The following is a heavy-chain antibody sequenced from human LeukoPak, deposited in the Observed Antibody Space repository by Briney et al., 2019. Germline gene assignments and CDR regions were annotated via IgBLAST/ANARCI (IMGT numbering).Heavy chain of an antibody. CDR2: INSDGSST. CDR3: ARDPAYYDSSGLTDY. D-gene: IGHD3-22*01. V-gene: IGHV3-74*01. Sequence: GGSLRLSCAASGFTFSSYWMHWVRQAPGKGLVWVSHINSDGSSTSYADSVKGRFTISSDNAKNTLYLQMNSLRAEDTAVYYCARDPAYYDSSGLTDYWGQGTLVTVSS. CDR1: GFTFSSYW. J-gene: IGHJ4*02.